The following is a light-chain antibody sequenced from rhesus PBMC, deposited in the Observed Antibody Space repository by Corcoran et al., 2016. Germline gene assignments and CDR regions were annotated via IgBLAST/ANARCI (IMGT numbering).Light chain of an antibody. Sequence: DIQMTQSPSSLSASVGDRVTITCRASQGISNWLAWYQQKPGKDPKLLIYRESNLETGVPSRFSGSGSGTNFTLTISSLQPEDIATYYCQQHDNSPFTFGPGTKLDIK. V-gene: IGKV1-69*01. J-gene: IGKJ3*01. CDR2: RES. CDR1: QGISNW. CDR3: QQHDNSPFT.